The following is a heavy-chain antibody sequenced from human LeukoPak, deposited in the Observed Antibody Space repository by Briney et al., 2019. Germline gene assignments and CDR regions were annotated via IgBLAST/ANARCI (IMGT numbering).Heavy chain of an antibody. J-gene: IGHJ4*02. Sequence: GGSLRLSCAASGFTFSSYAMHWVRQAPGKGLEWVAVISYDGSNKYYADSVKGRFTISRDNSKNTLYLQMSSLRAEDTAVYYCARDANTYGDYVGYFDYWGQGTLVTVSS. V-gene: IGHV3-30-3*01. CDR3: ARDANTYGDYVGYFDY. CDR2: ISYDGSNK. CDR1: GFTFSSYA. D-gene: IGHD4-17*01.